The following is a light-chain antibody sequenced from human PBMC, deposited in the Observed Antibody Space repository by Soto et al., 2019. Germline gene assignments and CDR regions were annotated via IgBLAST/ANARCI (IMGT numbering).Light chain of an antibody. V-gene: IGKV3-15*01. Sequence: EIVMTQSPAALSVSPGEGATLSCRASQGIGSTLAWYQQKPGQTPRLLIYDASTRAAGVPARFSGSGSGTDFTLTINSLQYEDFEIYYCQHYANWQLTLGGGTKVDIK. CDR1: QGIGST. CDR2: DAS. J-gene: IGKJ4*01. CDR3: QHYANWQLT.